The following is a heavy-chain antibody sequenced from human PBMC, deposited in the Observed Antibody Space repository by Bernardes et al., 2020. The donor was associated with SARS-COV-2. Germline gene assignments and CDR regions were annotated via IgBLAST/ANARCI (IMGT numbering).Heavy chain of an antibody. Sequence: GGSLRLSCAASGFTFTKYDMSWVRQAPGKGLEWVSGISGSGNTTYYADSVKGRFTISRDNSKNTLFLQMNSLRAEDTAVYYCAKDHGRRVLLWFGELFHFDYWGQGTLVTVSS. D-gene: IGHD3-10*01. J-gene: IGHJ4*02. V-gene: IGHV3-23*01. CDR2: ISGSGNTT. CDR1: GFTFTKYD. CDR3: AKDHGRRVLLWFGELFHFDY.